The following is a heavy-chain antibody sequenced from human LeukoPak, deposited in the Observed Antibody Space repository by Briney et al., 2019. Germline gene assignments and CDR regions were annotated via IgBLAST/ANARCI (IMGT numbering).Heavy chain of an antibody. CDR1: GYTFTGYY. V-gene: IGHV1-3*03. CDR3: ARDHYGELDY. J-gene: IGHJ4*02. D-gene: IGHD4-17*01. CDR2: INAGNGNT. Sequence: ASVKVSCKASGYTFTGYYMHWVRQAPGQRLEWMGWINAGNGNTKYSQEFQGRVTITRDTSASTAYMELSSLRSEDMAVYYCARDHYGELDYWGQGTLVTVSS.